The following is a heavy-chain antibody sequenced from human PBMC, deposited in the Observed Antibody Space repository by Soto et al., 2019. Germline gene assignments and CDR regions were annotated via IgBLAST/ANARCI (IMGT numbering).Heavy chain of an antibody. Sequence: SQTLSLTCAISGDSVSSNSAAWNWIRQSPSRGLEWLGRTYYRSKWYNDYAVSVKSRITINPDTSKNQFSLQLNSVTPEDTAVYYCARDVGRGRWLPLGAFDIRGQGTSVTVSS. V-gene: IGHV6-1*01. CDR1: GDSVSSNSAA. CDR2: TYYRSKWYN. CDR3: ARDVGRGRWLPLGAFDI. D-gene: IGHD6-19*01. J-gene: IGHJ3*02.